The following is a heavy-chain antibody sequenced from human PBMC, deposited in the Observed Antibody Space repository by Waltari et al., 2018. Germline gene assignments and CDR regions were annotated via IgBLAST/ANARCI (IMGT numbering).Heavy chain of an antibody. CDR1: GFSFSNAW. V-gene: IGHV3-15*01. J-gene: IGHJ4*02. CDR2: IKSKTDGGTT. D-gene: IGHD3-22*01. CDR3: TTDTNYYDSSANY. Sequence: EVQLVESGGGLVKPGGSLRLSCAASGFSFSNAWMTWVRQAPGRGLEWVGRIKSKTDGGTTDYAAPVKGRFTISRDDSKNTLYLQMNGLKTEDTAVYYCTTDTNYYDSSANYWGQGTLVTVSS.